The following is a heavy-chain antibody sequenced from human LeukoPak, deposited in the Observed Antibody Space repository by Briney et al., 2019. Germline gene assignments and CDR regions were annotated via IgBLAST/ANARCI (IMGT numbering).Heavy chain of an antibody. V-gene: IGHV1-8*01. CDR3: ERGGWSLGEDSSSWYSYYYYGMDV. CDR1: GYTFTSYD. Sequence: GASVKVSCKASGYTFTSYDFNWVRQATGQPLEWTGGMNPNICNTGYAQKSQPKVTMTRNTSISTAYMELSSLRSEDTAVYYCERGGWSLGEDSSSWYSYYYYGMDVWGQGTTVTVSS. J-gene: IGHJ6*02. CDR2: MNPNICNT. D-gene: IGHD6-13*01.